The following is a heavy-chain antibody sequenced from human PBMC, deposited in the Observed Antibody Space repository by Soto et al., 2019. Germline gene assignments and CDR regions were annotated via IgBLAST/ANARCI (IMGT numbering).Heavy chain of an antibody. D-gene: IGHD3-22*01. CDR1: GGSISSSSYY. Sequence: SETLSLTCTVSGGSISSSSYYWGWIRQPPGKGLEWIGSIYYSGSTYYNPSLKSRVTISVDTSKNQFSLKLSSVTAADTAVYYCARHLYYYDSSGYHYNWFDPWGQGTLVTVSS. V-gene: IGHV4-39*01. CDR3: ARHLYYYDSSGYHYNWFDP. CDR2: IYYSGST. J-gene: IGHJ5*02.